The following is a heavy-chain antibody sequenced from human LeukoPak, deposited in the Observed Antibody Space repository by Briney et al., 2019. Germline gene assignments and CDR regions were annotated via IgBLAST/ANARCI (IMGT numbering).Heavy chain of an antibody. CDR1: GFTFSSYE. CDR3: ARVRRGAQYYFDY. D-gene: IGHD2-15*01. J-gene: IGHJ4*02. V-gene: IGHV4-34*01. CDR2: INHSGST. Sequence: GSLRLSCAASGFTFSSYEMNWVRQAPGKGLEWIGEINHSGSTNYNPSLKSRVTISVDTSKNQFSLKLSSVTAADTAVYYCARVRRGAQYYFDYWGQGTLVTVSS.